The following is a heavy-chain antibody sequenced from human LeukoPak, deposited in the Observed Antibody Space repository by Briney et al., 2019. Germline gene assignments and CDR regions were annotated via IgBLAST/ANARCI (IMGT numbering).Heavy chain of an antibody. CDR3: AREYFYYYYMDV. CDR2: INPNSGGT. CDR1: VYTFTGYY. J-gene: IGHJ6*03. V-gene: IGHV1-2*02. Sequence: ASVKVSCKASVYTFTGYYMHWVRQAPGQGLEWMGWINPNSGGTNYAQKFQGRVTMTRDTSISTAYMELSRLRSDDTAVYYCAREYFYYYYMDVWGKGTTVTVSS. D-gene: IGHD3-9*01.